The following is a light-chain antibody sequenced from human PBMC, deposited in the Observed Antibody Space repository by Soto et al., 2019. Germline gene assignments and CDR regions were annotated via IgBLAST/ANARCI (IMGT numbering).Light chain of an antibody. J-gene: IGKJ1*01. CDR2: GAS. Sequence: EIVLRQSPGTLSLSPGERATLSCRASQSVSSSYLAWYQQKPGQAPRLLIYGASNRATGIPDRFSGSGSGTDFTLTISRLEPEEFAVYYCQQYGSSPGTFGQGTKVEIK. CDR3: QQYGSSPGT. CDR1: QSVSSSY. V-gene: IGKV3-20*01.